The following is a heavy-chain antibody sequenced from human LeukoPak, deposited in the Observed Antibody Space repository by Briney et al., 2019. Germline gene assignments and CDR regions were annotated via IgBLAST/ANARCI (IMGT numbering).Heavy chain of an antibody. CDR1: GFTFSDYV. V-gene: IGHV3-30*02. D-gene: IGHD6-19*01. CDR2: IRYDGNNK. J-gene: IGHJ4*02. Sequence: PGGSLRLSCAASGFTFSDYVMHWVRQAPGKGLEWVSVIRYDGNNKYYADSVKGRFTISRDNSKNTLYLQMNSLESEDTAVYYCAKDRWGAVASFDYWGQGTLVTVSS. CDR3: AKDRWGAVASFDY.